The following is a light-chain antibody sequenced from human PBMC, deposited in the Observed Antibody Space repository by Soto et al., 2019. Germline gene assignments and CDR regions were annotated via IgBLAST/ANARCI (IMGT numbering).Light chain of an antibody. CDR1: QSVRDRY. V-gene: IGKV3-20*01. CDR3: QKYGSSPKT. CDR2: DTS. Sequence: EIVLTQSPGTLSLSPGERATLSCRASQSVRDRYLAWYQQKPGQAPSLLIYDTSTRATGIPDRFSGSGSGTDFTLTISRMEPVDFVVYCCQKYGSSPKTFGQGTKVDIK. J-gene: IGKJ1*01.